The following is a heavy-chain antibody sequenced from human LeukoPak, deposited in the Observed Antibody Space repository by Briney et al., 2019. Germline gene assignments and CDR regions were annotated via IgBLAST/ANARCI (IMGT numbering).Heavy chain of an antibody. V-gene: IGHV1-2*02. J-gene: IGHJ4*02. D-gene: IGHD5-18*01. CDR1: GYTFTGYY. CDR3: ARDMEPDTAMVTTDY. Sequence: VASVKVSCKASGYTFTGYYMHWVRQAPGQGLEWMGWINPNSGGTNYAQKFQGRATMTRDTSISTAYMELSRLRSDDTAVYYCARDMEPDTAMVTTDYWGQGTLVTVSS. CDR2: INPNSGGT.